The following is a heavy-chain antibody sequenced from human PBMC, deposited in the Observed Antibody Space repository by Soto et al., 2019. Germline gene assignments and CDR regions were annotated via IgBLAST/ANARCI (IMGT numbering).Heavy chain of an antibody. V-gene: IGHV1-58*02. Sequence: QMELVQSGPEVKKPGTSVKVSCKASGFTFTTSAIQWVRQARGQRLEWIGWIVVGSGNTNYAQKFQERVTITRDMSTNTAYVELSSLRSEDTAVYYCAADRATPPYLPGHNWCDPWGQGTLVTVSS. D-gene: IGHD3-16*01. CDR1: GFTFTTSA. CDR3: AADRATPPYLPGHNWCDP. J-gene: IGHJ5*02. CDR2: IVVGSGNT.